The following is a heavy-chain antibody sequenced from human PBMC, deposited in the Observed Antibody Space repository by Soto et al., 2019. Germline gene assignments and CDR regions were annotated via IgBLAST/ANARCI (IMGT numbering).Heavy chain of an antibody. V-gene: IGHV1-3*04. J-gene: IGHJ5*02. CDR3: ARDSNNNRWGSWT. D-gene: IGHD3-16*01. CDR2: INTANGET. CDR1: GYTFTNHF. Sequence: GASVKVSCKTSGYTFTNHFIHWARQAPGQRPVWMGCINTANGETKYSQKFQGRLTFGRDTSTTSAYMELNSLRSEDTAVYYCARDSNNNRWGSWTWGQGTLVTAPQ.